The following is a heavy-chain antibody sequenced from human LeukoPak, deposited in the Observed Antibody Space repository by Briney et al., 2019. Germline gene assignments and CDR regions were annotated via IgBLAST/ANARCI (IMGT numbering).Heavy chain of an antibody. V-gene: IGHV4-59*12. CDR1: GASISSYH. J-gene: IGHJ6*03. D-gene: IGHD6-19*01. CDR3: ARWTGSGWPYYYYYMDV. CDR2: IYDSGST. Sequence: SETLSLTCTVSGASISSYHWSWTRQPPGKGLEWIGYIYDSGSTNYNPSLKSRVTISVDTSRNQFSLKLNSVTAADTAVYYCARWTGSGWPYYYYYMDVWGKGTTVTVSS.